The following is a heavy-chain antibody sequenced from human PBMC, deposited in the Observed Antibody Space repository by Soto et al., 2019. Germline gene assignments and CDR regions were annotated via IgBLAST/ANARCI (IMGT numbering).Heavy chain of an antibody. J-gene: IGHJ4*02. D-gene: IGHD3-16*01. CDR3: ARDLAQLGVSLDY. V-gene: IGHV3-21*01. CDR1: GFTFDNYA. Sequence: EVQLVESGGGLVKPGGSLRLSCIASGFTFDNYAMHWVRQAPGKGLEWGASISSGRNYIHYADSWKGRFTISRDNAKNSLYLQLNTLRVEDTGVCSCARDLAQLGVSLDYWCLGVPVTVSS. CDR2: ISSGRNYI.